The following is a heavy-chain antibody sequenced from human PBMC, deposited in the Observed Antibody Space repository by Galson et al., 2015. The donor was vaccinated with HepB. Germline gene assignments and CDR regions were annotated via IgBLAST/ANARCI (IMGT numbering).Heavy chain of an antibody. CDR1: GGSFSGYS. D-gene: IGHD2-2*01. CDR2: ITNSGST. V-gene: IGHV4-34*01. J-gene: IGHJ5*02. CDR3: ASRLGFCSSTSCYGFDP. Sequence: LSLTCAVYGGSFSGYSWNWIRQSPGKGLEWIGEITNSGSTKYNPSLKSRVTMSVDTFKNHFSLKLKSVTAADTAVYYCASRLGFCSSTSCYGFDPWGQGNLVTVSS.